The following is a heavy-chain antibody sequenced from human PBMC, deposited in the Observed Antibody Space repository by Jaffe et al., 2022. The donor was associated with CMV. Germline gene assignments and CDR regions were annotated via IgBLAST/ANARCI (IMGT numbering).Heavy chain of an antibody. CDR2: INAGNGNT. CDR3: ARGNPPGIAVAATIWWFDP. J-gene: IGHJ5*02. D-gene: IGHD6-19*01. CDR1: GYTFTSYA. V-gene: IGHV1-3*01. Sequence: QVQLVQSGAEVKKPGASVKVSCKASGYTFTSYAMHWVRQAPGQRLEWMGWINAGNGNTKYSQKFQGRVTITRDTSASTAYMELSSLRSEDTAVYYCARGNPPGIAVAATIWWFDPWGQGTLVTVSS.